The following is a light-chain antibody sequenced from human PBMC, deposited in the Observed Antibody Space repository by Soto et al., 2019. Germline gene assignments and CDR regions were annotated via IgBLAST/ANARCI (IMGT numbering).Light chain of an antibody. V-gene: IGKV3-15*01. CDR3: QQYKDGPKT. Sequence: IVLTQSPATLSVSPGERATLSCLASQTLDSMVAWYQQKSGQAPRLLIYSASARATGVPARFSGYGSGTDFTLTISSLQSEDLGVYYCQQYKDGPKTFGQGTKVDIK. CDR1: QTLDSM. J-gene: IGKJ1*01. CDR2: SAS.